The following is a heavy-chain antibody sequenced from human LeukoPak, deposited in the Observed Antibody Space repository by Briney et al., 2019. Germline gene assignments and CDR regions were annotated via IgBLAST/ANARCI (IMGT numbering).Heavy chain of an antibody. CDR1: GGSISSYY. D-gene: IGHD2-21*02. Sequence: SESLSLTCTVSGGSISSYYRSWVRQRPGKGREWIGYIYHTATTYYNPSLNSRLTISIDTSKNEFSLRLTSVTAADTAVYFCARDSSVTAVPLDYWGRGTLVTVSS. CDR2: IYHTATT. J-gene: IGHJ4*02. CDR3: ARDSSVTAVPLDY. V-gene: IGHV4-59*12.